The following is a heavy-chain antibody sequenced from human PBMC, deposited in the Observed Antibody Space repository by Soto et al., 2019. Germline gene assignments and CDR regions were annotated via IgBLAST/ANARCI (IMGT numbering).Heavy chain of an antibody. CDR2: ITSDGDST. CDR1: GFTFSNYA. V-gene: IGHV3-64*04. CDR3: ARDPLRDGSAPIYDY. Sequence: GGSLRLSCSVSGFTFSNYAMHWVRQAPGKGLEYVSGITSDGDSTWHADSVKDRFTISRDNAKNSLYLQMNSLRAEDTAVYYCARDPLRDGSAPIYDYWGQGTLVTVS. D-gene: IGHD3-10*01. J-gene: IGHJ4*02.